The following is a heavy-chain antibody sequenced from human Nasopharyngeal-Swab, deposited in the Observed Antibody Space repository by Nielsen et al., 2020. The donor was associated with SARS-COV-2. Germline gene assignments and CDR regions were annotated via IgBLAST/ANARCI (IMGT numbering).Heavy chain of an antibody. V-gene: IGHV3-33*01. CDR1: GFTFSSYG. J-gene: IGHJ4*02. D-gene: IGHD4-17*01. CDR3: ARDRTVTTTVYFDY. Sequence: GESLKTSCAASGFTFSSYGTHWVRQAPGKGLEWVAVIWYDGSNKYYADSVKGRFTISRDNSKNTLYLQMNSLRAEDTAVYYCARDRTVTTTVYFDYWGQGTLVTVSS. CDR2: IWYDGSNK.